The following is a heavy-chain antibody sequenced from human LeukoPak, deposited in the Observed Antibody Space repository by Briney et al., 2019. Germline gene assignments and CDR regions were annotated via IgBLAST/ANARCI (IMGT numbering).Heavy chain of an antibody. CDR1: GGSFSGYY. D-gene: IGHD3-10*01. V-gene: IGHV4-34*01. CDR2: INHSGST. Sequence: SETLSLTCAVYGGSFSGYYWSWIRQPPGKGLEWIGEINHSGSTYYNPPPKSRVTISEDTSKNQFSLKLRSVTAADTAVYYCARGPRFGELLWHWFDPWGQGTLVTVSS. CDR3: ARGPRFGELLWHWFDP. J-gene: IGHJ5*02.